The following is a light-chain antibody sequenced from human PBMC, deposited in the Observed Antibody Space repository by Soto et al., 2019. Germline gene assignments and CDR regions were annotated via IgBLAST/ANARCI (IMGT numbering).Light chain of an antibody. CDR3: SSYAGSNNLI. J-gene: IGLJ2*01. V-gene: IGLV2-8*01. CDR1: SSDLGDYDY. CDR2: EVS. Sequence: QSALTQPPSASGSPGQSVTISCSGTSSDLGDYDYVSWYQQHPGKAPRLMIYEVSERPSGVPDRFSGSKSGNTASLTVTGLQAEYEADYYCSSYAGSNNLIFGGGTKLTVL.